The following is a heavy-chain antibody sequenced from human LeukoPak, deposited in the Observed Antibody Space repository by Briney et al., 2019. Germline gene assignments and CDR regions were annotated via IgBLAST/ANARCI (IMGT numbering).Heavy chain of an antibody. V-gene: IGHV4-59*01. J-gene: IGHJ5*02. Sequence: PSETLSLTCAGSGGSISSYYWSWIRQPPGKGLEWIGDIYYSGSTNYNPSLKSRVTISVDTSKNQFSLKLSSVTAADTAVYYCARARDSSGWYGHWFDPWGQGTLVTISS. CDR1: GGSISSYY. D-gene: IGHD6-19*01. CDR2: IYYSGST. CDR3: ARARDSSGWYGHWFDP.